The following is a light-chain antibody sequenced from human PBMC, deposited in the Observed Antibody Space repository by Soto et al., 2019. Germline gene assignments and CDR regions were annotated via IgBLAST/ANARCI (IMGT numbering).Light chain of an antibody. CDR1: SSDVGGYNL. V-gene: IGLV2-14*01. CDR3: SSYSSSSTFYV. J-gene: IGLJ1*01. CDR2: EVS. Sequence: QSALTQPASVSGSPGQSITIPCTGTSSDVGGYNLVSWYQQHPGKAPKLMIYEVSNRPSGVSNRFSDSKSGNTASLTISGLQAEDEADYFCSSYSSSSTFYVFGTGTKSPS.